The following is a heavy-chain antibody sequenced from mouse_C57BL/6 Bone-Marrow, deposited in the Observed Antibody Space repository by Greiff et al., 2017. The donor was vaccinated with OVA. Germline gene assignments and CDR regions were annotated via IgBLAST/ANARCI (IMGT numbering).Heavy chain of an antibody. J-gene: IGHJ4*01. CDR3: ARDYGSGRDAMDY. V-gene: IGHV1-55*01. CDR2: IYPGSGST. Sequence: VQLQQPGAELVKPGASVKMSCKASGYTFTSYWITWVKQRPGQGLEWIGDIYPGSGSTNYNEKFKSKATLTVDTSSSTAYMQLSSLTSEDSAVYYGARDYGSGRDAMDYWGQGTSVTVSS. D-gene: IGHD1-1*01. CDR1: GYTFTSYW.